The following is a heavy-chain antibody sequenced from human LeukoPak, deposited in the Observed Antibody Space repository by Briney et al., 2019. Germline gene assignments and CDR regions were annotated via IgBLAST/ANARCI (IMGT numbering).Heavy chain of an antibody. CDR1: VVSMNGYY. CDR2: ISYTGNT. Sequence: SETLSLTCSVSVVSMNGYYWSWLRQSAGNRLEWIGQISYTGNTYYNPSLKSRVIISVDTSKNQFSLNLSSVTAADTAIYYCAKNPHHDDDADEGFDYWGQGTLVTVSS. D-gene: IGHD3-16*01. J-gene: IGHJ4*02. V-gene: IGHV4-59*12. CDR3: AKNPHHDDDADEGFDY.